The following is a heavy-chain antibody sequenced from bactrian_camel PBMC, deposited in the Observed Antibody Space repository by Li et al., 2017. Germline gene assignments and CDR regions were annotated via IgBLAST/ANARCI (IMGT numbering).Heavy chain of an antibody. CDR2: IHPEGVRT. V-gene: IGHV3S1*01. D-gene: IGHD1*01. CDR3: TIGLYADFGY. J-gene: IGHJ4*01. CDR1: GFMFSGYW. Sequence: HVQLVESGGGLVQPGGSLRLSCAASGFMFSGYWMHWVRQAPGKGLEWVSDIHPEGVRTYYGDSAKGRFTVSRDNAKNTLYLQMNSLQTEDTAVYYCTIGLYADFGYGGQGTQVTVS.